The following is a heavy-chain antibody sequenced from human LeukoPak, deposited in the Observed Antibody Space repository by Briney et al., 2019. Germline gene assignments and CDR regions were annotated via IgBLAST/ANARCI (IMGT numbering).Heavy chain of an antibody. D-gene: IGHD3-10*01. CDR2: INPSGGST. Sequence: SVTVSCKASGYTFTSYYMHWVRQAPGQGLEWMGMINPSGGSTSYAQKFQGRVTMTRDTSTGTVYMELSSLRSEDTAVYYCARGNPGVIDYWGQGTLVPVSS. CDR1: GYTFTSYY. CDR3: ARGNPGVIDY. J-gene: IGHJ4*02. V-gene: IGHV1-46*01.